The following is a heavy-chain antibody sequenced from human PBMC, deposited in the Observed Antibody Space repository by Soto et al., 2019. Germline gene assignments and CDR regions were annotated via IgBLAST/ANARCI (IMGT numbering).Heavy chain of an antibody. CDR2: IYYSGST. V-gene: IGHV4-39*01. CDR1: GGSISSSSYY. D-gene: IGHD5-18*01. Sequence: SDTLSLTCTVSGGSISSSSYYWGWIRQPPGKGLEWIGSIYYSGSTYYNPSLKSRVTISVDTSKNQFSLKLSSVTAADTAVYYCARQFPPGYKTAYWGQGTLVTVSS. CDR3: ARQFPPGYKTAY. J-gene: IGHJ4*02.